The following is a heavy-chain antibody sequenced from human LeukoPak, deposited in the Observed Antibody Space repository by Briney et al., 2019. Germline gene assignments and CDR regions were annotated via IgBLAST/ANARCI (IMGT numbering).Heavy chain of an antibody. J-gene: IGHJ4*02. D-gene: IGHD6-19*01. CDR1: GFTFSSYW. CDR3: ARDHSSGRAHDY. V-gene: IGHV3-7*05. Sequence: PGGPLRLSCAASGFTFSSYWMSWLRKAPGKGLEWVANIKQDGSEKYYVDSVKGRFTISRDNAKNSLYLQMNSLRAEDTAVYYCARDHSSGRAHDYWGQGTMVSVS. CDR2: IKQDGSEK.